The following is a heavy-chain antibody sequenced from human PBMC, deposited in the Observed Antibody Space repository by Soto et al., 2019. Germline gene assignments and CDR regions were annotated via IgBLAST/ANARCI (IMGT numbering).Heavy chain of an antibody. J-gene: IGHJ4*02. CDR2: TKNKGQSFTI. CDR3: ARWVAGAADC. D-gene: IGHD2-15*01. CDR1: GFASSDHY. V-gene: IGHV3-72*01. Sequence: EVQLVESGGGLVQPGGSLRLSCAASGFASSDHYMDWVRQAPGKGLEWLGRTKNKGQSFTIEYAPSVKGRFIISRDDSKNSVFLQINSLRTDDTAVYYCARWVAGAADCGGQGTQVTVSS.